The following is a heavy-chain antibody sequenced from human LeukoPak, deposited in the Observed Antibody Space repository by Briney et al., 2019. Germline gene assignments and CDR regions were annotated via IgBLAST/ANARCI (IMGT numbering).Heavy chain of an antibody. CDR2: IYYSGST. J-gene: IGHJ4*02. Sequence: SETLSLTCTVSGGSISSSNWWSWVRQPPGKGLEWIGSIYYSGSTYYNPSLKSRVTISVDTSKNQFSLKLSSVTAADTAVYYCASQAVRGVITNWGQGTLVTVSS. CDR1: GGSISSSNW. CDR3: ASQAVRGVITN. V-gene: IGHV4-39*01. D-gene: IGHD3-10*01.